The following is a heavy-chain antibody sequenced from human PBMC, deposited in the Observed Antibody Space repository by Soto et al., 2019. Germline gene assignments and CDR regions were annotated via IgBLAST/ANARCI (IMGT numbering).Heavy chain of an antibody. CDR3: ARDMIFGVVITYFYYYYGMDV. J-gene: IGHJ6*02. Sequence: GGSLRLSCAASGFTFSSYAMHWVRQAPGKGLEWVAVISYDGSNKYYADSVKGRFTISRDNSKNTLYLQMNSLRAEDTAVYYCARDMIFGVVITYFYYYYGMDVWGQGTTVTVSS. CDR2: ISYDGSNK. V-gene: IGHV3-30-3*01. CDR1: GFTFSSYA. D-gene: IGHD3-3*01.